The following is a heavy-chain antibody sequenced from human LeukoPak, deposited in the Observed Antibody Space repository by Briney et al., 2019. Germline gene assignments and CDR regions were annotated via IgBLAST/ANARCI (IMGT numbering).Heavy chain of an antibody. J-gene: IGHJ4*02. CDR2: VSDSGSGT. CDR3: AKGKGSSGWYD. CDR1: GLTFSTYA. D-gene: IGHD6-19*01. V-gene: IGHV3-23*01. Sequence: PGGSLRLSCAASGLTFSTYAISWVRQAPGRGLEWVSAVSDSGSGTYYADSVKGRFTISRDNSKNTLYLQMTSLRAEDTALYYCAKGKGSSGWYDWGQGTLVTVSS.